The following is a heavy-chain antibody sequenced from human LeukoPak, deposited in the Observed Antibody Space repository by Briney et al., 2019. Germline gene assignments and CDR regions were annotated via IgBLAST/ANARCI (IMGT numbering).Heavy chain of an antibody. J-gene: IGHJ4*02. CDR3: ARVMGYCSSTSCSPNDY. CDR1: GFTFSSYS. Sequence: PGGSLRLSCAVSGFTFSSYSMHWVRQAPGKGLEWVSSISSSRTYINYADSVKGRFTISRDNAKNSLYLQMNSLRAEDTALYYCARVMGYCSSTSCSPNDYWGQGTLVTVSS. CDR2: ISSSRTYI. D-gene: IGHD2-2*01. V-gene: IGHV3-21*06.